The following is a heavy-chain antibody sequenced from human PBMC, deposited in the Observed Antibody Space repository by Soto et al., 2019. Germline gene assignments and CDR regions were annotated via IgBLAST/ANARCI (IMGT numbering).Heavy chain of an antibody. CDR3: ARSMHYSDGSNYSPFDY. Sequence: SETLSLTCTVSGGSVSSGNYYWRWIRQHQGKGLEWIGYFYYTGSTNYNPSLKSRVTISIDASKNQFSLRLSSVTAADTAVYFCARSMHYSDGSNYSPFDYWGQGTLVTVSS. J-gene: IGHJ4*02. V-gene: IGHV4-61*01. CDR1: GGSVSSGNYY. CDR2: FYYTGST. D-gene: IGHD3-22*01.